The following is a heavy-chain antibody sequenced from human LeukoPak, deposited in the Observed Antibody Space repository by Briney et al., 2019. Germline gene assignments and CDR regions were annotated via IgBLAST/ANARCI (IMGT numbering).Heavy chain of an antibody. CDR2: INHSGIT. D-gene: IGHD4-23*01. Sequence: SETLSLTCAVYGGSFSGYDWGWIRQPPGKGLEWIGEINHSGITNYNPSFESRVTISVDASKNQFSLKLTSMTAADTAVYYCARVRFRGKDDYWGKGILVTASS. V-gene: IGHV4-34*01. J-gene: IGHJ4*02. CDR1: GGSFSGYD. CDR3: ARVRFRGKDDY.